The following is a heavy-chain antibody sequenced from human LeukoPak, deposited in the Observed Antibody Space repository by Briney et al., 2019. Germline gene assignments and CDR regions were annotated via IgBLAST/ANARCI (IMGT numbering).Heavy chain of an antibody. J-gene: IGHJ4*02. CDR3: ARGTVAGKAPY. D-gene: IGHD6-19*01. V-gene: IGHV3-48*01. Sequence: PGGSLRLSCAASGFTFSSHSMNWVRQAPGKGLEWVSYISSSGSTIYYADSEKGRFSISRDNAKNSLHLQMNSLRAEDTAVYYCARGTVAGKAPYWGQGTLVTVSS. CDR1: GFTFSSHS. CDR2: ISSSGSTI.